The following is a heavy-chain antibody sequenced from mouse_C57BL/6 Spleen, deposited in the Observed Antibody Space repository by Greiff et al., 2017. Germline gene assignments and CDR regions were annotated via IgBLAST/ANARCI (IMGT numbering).Heavy chain of an antibody. D-gene: IGHD1-1*01. J-gene: IGHJ3*01. CDR1: GFNIKDDY. CDR3: THYYGSSPLTY. V-gene: IGHV14-4*01. CDR2: IDPENGDT. Sequence: VQLQQSGAELVRPGASVKLSCTASGFNIKDDYMHWVKQRPEQGLEWIGWIDPENGDTEYASKFQGKATITADTSSNTAYLQLSSLTSEDTAVYYCTHYYGSSPLTYWGQGTLVTVSA.